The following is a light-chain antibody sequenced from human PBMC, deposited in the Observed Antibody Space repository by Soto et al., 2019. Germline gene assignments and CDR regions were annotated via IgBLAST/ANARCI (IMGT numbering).Light chain of an antibody. CDR1: RSISDW. Sequence: DIQMTQSPSSLSPSVGDRVTITCRASRSISDWLAWYQQKPGKAPELLIFDASNLKSGVSSRFSGSGSGTEFTLTISRLQPDDVATYYCQQYNNWPPVTFGQGTKVDIK. CDR2: DAS. CDR3: QQYNNWPPVT. V-gene: IGKV1-5*01. J-gene: IGKJ1*01.